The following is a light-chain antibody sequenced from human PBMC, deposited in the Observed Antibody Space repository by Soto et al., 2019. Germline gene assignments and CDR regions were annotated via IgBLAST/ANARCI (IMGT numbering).Light chain of an antibody. J-gene: IGKJ5*01. CDR3: QQRSNWPIT. CDR1: QSVSSY. CDR2: DAT. Sequence: EIVLTQSPATLSLSPGERATLSCRASQSVSSYLAWYQQTPGQAPRLLTYDATNRATGIPARFSGRASGTDFSLTITSLEPDASAVYYCQQRSNWPITFGQGTRLEIK. V-gene: IGKV3-11*01.